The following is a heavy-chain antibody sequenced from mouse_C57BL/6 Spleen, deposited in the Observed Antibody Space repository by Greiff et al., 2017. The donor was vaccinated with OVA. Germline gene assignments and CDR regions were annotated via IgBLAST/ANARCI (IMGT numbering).Heavy chain of an antibody. CDR1: GFTFSDYG. CDR3: ARGDGYSWFAY. Sequence: EVQVVASGGGLVKPGGSLKLSCAASGFTFSDYGMHWVRQAPEKGLEWVAYISSGSSTIYYADTVKGRFTISRDNAKNTLFLQMTSLRSEDTAMYYCARGDGYSWFAYWGQGTLVTVSA. V-gene: IGHV5-17*01. CDR2: ISSGSSTI. J-gene: IGHJ3*01. D-gene: IGHD2-3*01.